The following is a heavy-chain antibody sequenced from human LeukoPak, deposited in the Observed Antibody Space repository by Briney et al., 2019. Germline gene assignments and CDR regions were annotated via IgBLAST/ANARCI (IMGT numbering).Heavy chain of an antibody. CDR3: ARPRSDFGELLPKGWFDP. Sequence: ASVKVSCKASGYTFTSYGISWVRQAPGHGLEWMGWISAYNGNTNYAQKLQGRVTMTTDTSTSTAYMELRSLRSDDTAVYYCARPRSDFGELLPKGWFDPWGQGTLVTVSS. CDR2: ISAYNGNT. V-gene: IGHV1-18*01. D-gene: IGHD3-10*01. J-gene: IGHJ5*02. CDR1: GYTFTSYG.